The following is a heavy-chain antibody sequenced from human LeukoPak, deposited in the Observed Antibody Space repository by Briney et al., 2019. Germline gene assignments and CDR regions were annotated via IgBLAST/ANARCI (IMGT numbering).Heavy chain of an antibody. CDR1: GFTFSSYW. CDR3: ARDTPGYLAYDS. D-gene: IGHD1-1*01. V-gene: IGHV3-7*04. Sequence: PGGSLRLSCAASGFTFSSYWMTWVRQAPGKGLEWVAKIKQDGSEKYYVDSVKGRFTISRDNAKNSLYLQMNSLSDEATAVYYCARDTPGYLAYDSWGQGTLVTVSS. CDR2: IKQDGSEK. J-gene: IGHJ4*02.